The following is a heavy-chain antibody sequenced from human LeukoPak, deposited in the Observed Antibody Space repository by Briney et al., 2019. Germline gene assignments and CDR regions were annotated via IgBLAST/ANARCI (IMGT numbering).Heavy chain of an antibody. CDR3: ARGRARVVTKPFDY. CDR1: GYTFNDYY. V-gene: IGHV1-2*04. J-gene: IGHJ4*02. Sequence: ASVKVSCKTSGYTFNDYYIHWVRQAPGQGLEWMGWINPNSGGTNYAQKFQDWVTMTRDTSIGTAYMELRRLRSDDTAVYYCARGRARVVTKPFDYWGQGTLVTVSS. D-gene: IGHD4-23*01. CDR2: INPNSGGT.